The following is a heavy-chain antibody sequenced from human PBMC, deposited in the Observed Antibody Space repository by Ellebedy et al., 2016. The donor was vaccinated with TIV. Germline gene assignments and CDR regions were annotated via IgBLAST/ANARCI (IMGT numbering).Heavy chain of an antibody. CDR3: VRDLTNPVTGDY. Sequence: AASVKVSCKTSGDTLTGYYFHWVRQAPGQGPEWVGWINPDNGVTVYEQKLQGRVTITGDTSISTVYMELSSLRSDDTAIYYCVRDLTNPVTGDYWGQGTLVFVSS. J-gene: IGHJ4*02. V-gene: IGHV1-2*02. D-gene: IGHD1-20*01. CDR2: INPDNGVT. CDR1: GDTLTGYY.